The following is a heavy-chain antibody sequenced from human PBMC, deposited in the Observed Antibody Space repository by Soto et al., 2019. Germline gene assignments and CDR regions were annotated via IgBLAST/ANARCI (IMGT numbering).Heavy chain of an antibody. Sequence: LRLSCAASGFTFSSYAMHWVRQAPGKGLEWVAVISYDGSNKYYADSVKGRFTISRDNSKNTLYLQMNSLRAEDTAVYYCAREDGGSDYWGQGTLVTVSS. CDR3: AREDGGSDY. CDR2: ISYDGSNK. D-gene: IGHD3-16*01. J-gene: IGHJ4*02. CDR1: GFTFSSYA. V-gene: IGHV3-30-3*01.